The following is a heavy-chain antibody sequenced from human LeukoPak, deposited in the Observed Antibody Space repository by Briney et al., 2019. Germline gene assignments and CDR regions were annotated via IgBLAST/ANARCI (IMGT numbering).Heavy chain of an antibody. Sequence: GGSLRLSCAASGFTFSDYYMSWIRQAPGKGLEWVAVISYDGSNKYYADSVKGRFTISRDNSKNTLYLQMNSLRAEDTAVYYCAKFFSGEYSSGGSYWGQGTLVTVSS. CDR3: AKFFSGEYSSGGSY. V-gene: IGHV3-30*18. D-gene: IGHD6-19*01. J-gene: IGHJ4*02. CDR2: ISYDGSNK. CDR1: GFTFSDYY.